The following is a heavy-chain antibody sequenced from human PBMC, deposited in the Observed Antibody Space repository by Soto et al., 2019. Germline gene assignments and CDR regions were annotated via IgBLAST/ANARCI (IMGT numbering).Heavy chain of an antibody. CDR2: INHSGST. Sequence: SETLSLTCAVYGGSFSGYYWSWIRQPPGKGLEWIGEINHSGSTNYNPSLKSRVTISVDTSKNQFSLKLSSVTAADTAVYYCARGQNQNTVTNRYYKYYYYYYMDVWGKGTTVTVSS. V-gene: IGHV4-34*01. CDR3: ARGQNQNTVTNRYYKYYYYYYMDV. J-gene: IGHJ6*03. D-gene: IGHD4-4*01. CDR1: GGSFSGYY.